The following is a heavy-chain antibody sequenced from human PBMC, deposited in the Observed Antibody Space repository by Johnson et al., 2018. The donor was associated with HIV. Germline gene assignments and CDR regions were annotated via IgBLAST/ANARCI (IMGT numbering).Heavy chain of an antibody. CDR2: ISYDGSNK. CDR1: GFTFSCYA. CDR3: AKSDGFDI. Sequence: QVQLVESGGGVVQPGRSLRLSCAASGFTFSCYAMHWVRQAPGNGLEWVAVISYDGSNKFYADSVKGRFTISRDNAKNTLYLQMNSLRAEDTAVYYCAKSDGFDIWGQGTMVTVAS. J-gene: IGHJ3*02. V-gene: IGHV3-30-3*01.